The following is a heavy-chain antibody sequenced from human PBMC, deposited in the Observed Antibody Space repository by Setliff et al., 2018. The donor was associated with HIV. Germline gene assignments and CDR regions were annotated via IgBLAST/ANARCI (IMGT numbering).Heavy chain of an antibody. CDR2: LSADSSNK. Sequence: GGSLRLSCSVSGFTFSTYPMNWVRQAPGKGLQWVAHLSADSSNKDYADSVKGRFTISRDNAKNSLSLQMNSLRAEDTAVYYCAKEAIYVGYVDYWGQGTLVTVSS. CDR3: AKEAIYVGYVDY. CDR1: GFTFSTYP. J-gene: IGHJ4*02. V-gene: IGHV3-48*01. D-gene: IGHD3-16*01.